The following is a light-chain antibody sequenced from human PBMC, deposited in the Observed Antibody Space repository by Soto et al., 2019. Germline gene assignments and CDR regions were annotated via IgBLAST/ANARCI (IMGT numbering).Light chain of an antibody. Sequence: EIVLTQSPVTLSLSPGERATLPCRASQSVSSSYLAWYQQKPGQAPRLLIYGASSRATGIPDRFSGSGSGTDFTLTISRLEPEDFAVYYCQQYGSSGTFGQGTKVDIK. CDR3: QQYGSSGT. CDR2: GAS. CDR1: QSVSSSY. V-gene: IGKV3-20*01. J-gene: IGKJ1*01.